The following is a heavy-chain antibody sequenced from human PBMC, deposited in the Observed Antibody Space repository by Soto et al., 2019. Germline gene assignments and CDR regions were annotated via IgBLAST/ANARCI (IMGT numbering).Heavy chain of an antibody. CDR2: ISAYNGNT. J-gene: IGHJ4*02. V-gene: IGHV1-18*01. D-gene: IGHD3-16*01. Sequence: QVQLVQSGAEVKKPGASVKVSCKASGYTFTSYGISWVRQAPGQGLEWMGWISAYNGNTNYAQKLQGRVTMTTDTSTRTAYMELRSLRSDDTAVYYCAREPKGEPNPYYFDYWGQGTLVTVSS. CDR3: AREPKGEPNPYYFDY. CDR1: GYTFTSYG.